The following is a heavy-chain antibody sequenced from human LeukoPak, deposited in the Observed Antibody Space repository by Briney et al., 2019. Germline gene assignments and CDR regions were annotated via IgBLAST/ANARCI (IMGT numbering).Heavy chain of an antibody. J-gene: IGHJ4*02. CDR2: ISSSSSCI. D-gene: IGHD6-19*01. CDR1: GFTFSSYS. CDR3: AKFLIAVEVY. Sequence: GGSLRLSCAASGFTFSSYSMNWVRQAPGKGLEWVSSISSSSSCIYYADSVKGRFTISRDNSKNTLYLQMNSLRAEDTAVYYCAKFLIAVEVYWGQGTLVTVSS. V-gene: IGHV3-21*04.